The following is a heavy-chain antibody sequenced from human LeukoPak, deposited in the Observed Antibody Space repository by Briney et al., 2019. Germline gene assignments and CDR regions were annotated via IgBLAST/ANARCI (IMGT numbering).Heavy chain of an antibody. CDR1: GFTFSSYS. CDR2: ISSSSSYI. Sequence: GGSLRLSCAASGFTFSSYSMNWVRQAPGKGLEWVSSISSSSSYIYYADSVKGRFTISRDNAKNSLYLQMNSLRAEDTAVYYCARDPNDSWSGYPTGAAKDVWGKGTTVTVSS. V-gene: IGHV3-21*01. CDR3: ARDPNDSWSGYPTGAAKDV. D-gene: IGHD3-3*01. J-gene: IGHJ6*04.